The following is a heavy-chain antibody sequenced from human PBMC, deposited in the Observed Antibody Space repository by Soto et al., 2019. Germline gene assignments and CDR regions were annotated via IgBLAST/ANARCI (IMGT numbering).Heavy chain of an antibody. D-gene: IGHD2-15*01. Sequence: QITLKESGPTLVKPTQTLTLTCTFSGFSVSTSGVGVAWIRQPPGKALEWLALIYWDGDERYSPFLQSRVTITKDPSNNQVVLTMTNMDPVDTATYYCAHKGGRGAAMDVWGQGTTVTVSS. V-gene: IGHV2-5*02. CDR2: IYWDGDE. J-gene: IGHJ6*02. CDR1: GFSVSTSGVG. CDR3: AHKGGRGAAMDV.